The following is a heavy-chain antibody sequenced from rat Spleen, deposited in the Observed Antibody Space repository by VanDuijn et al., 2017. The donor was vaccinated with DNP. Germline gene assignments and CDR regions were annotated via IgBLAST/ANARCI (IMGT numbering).Heavy chain of an antibody. Sequence: QVQLKESGPGLVQPSQTLSLTCTVSGFSLTNNSVSWVRQPPGKGLEWMGIIWGDGSTNYNSALKSRLSISRDTSKSQVFLKMNSLQTEDTAIYFCTREREPNKNPYYFDCWGQGVMVTVSS. V-gene: IGHV2-1*01. CDR3: TREREPNKNPYYFDC. CDR2: IWGDGST. CDR1: GFSLTNNS. D-gene: IGHD3-8*01. J-gene: IGHJ2*01.